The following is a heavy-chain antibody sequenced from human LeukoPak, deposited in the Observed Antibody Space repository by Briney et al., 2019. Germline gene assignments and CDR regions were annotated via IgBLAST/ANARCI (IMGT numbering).Heavy chain of an antibody. CDR2: INPSGGST. CDR3: ARAGIFDY. D-gene: IGHD3-10*01. V-gene: IGHV1-46*01. Sequence: ASVKVPCKASGYTFTIYYIHWVRQAPGQGLEWMGIINPSGGSTSYAQKFQGRVTMTRDTSTSTVYTELSSLRSEDTAVYYCARAGIFDYWGQGTLVTVSS. J-gene: IGHJ4*02. CDR1: GYTFTIYY.